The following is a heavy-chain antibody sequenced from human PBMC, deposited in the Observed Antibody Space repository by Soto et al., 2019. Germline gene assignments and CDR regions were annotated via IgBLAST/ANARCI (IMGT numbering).Heavy chain of an antibody. CDR2: IYYSGST. CDR3: AGNSDSSSWYKQVYFDY. Sequence: PSETLSLTCTVSGGSISSYYWSWIRQPPGKGLEWIGYIYYSGSTNYNPSLKSRVTISVDTSKNQFSLKLSSVTAADTAVYYCAGNSDSSSWYKQVYFDYWGQGTLVTVSS. V-gene: IGHV4-59*01. J-gene: IGHJ4*02. D-gene: IGHD6-13*01. CDR1: GGSISSYY.